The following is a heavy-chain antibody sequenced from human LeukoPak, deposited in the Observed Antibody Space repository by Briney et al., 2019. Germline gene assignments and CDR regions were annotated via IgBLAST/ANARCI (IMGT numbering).Heavy chain of an antibody. J-gene: IGHJ4*02. CDR2: ISYDGSNK. D-gene: IGHD6-13*01. CDR3: AKDPDGIAAAGTVGDYFDY. V-gene: IGHV3-30*18. Sequence: GGSLRLSCAASGFTFRSYGMHWVRQAPGKGLEWVAVISYDGSNKYYADSVKGRFTISRDNSKNTLYLQMNSLRAEDTAVYYCAKDPDGIAAAGTVGDYFDYWGQGTLVTVSS. CDR1: GFTFRSYG.